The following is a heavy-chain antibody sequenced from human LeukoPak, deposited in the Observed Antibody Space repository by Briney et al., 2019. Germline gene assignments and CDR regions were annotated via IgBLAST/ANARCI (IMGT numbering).Heavy chain of an antibody. V-gene: IGHV4-34*01. Sequence: SETLSLTCAVYGGSFSGYYWSWIRQPPGKGLEWTGEINHSGSTNYNPSLKSRVTISVDTSKNQFSLKLSSVTAADTAVYYCARLLLWFGAYGMDVWGQGTTVTVSS. CDR1: GGSFSGYY. J-gene: IGHJ6*02. CDR2: INHSGST. D-gene: IGHD3-10*01. CDR3: ARLLLWFGAYGMDV.